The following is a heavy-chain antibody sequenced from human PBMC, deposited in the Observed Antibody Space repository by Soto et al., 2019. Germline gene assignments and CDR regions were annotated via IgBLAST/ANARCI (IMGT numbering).Heavy chain of an antibody. Sequence: EVQLVESGGGLVQPGRSLRLSCAASGFKFDDYAIHWGRQVPGKGLEWVSSMSWTSATILYADSVKGRFTISRDSAKKSVDLQMHSLRTEDTALYYCAKDKWGWNPPAMCFDYWGPGTLVTVSS. CDR2: MSWTSATI. CDR3: AKDKWGWNPPAMCFDY. J-gene: IGHJ4*02. CDR1: GFKFDDYA. V-gene: IGHV3-9*01. D-gene: IGHD1-1*01.